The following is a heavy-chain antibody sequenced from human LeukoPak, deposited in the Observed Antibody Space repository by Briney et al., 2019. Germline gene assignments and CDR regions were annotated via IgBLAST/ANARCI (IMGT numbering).Heavy chain of an antibody. CDR1: GFTFSSYA. CDR2: ISGSGGST. V-gene: IGHV3-23*01. Sequence: PGGSLRLSCAASGFTFSSYAMSWVRQAPGKGLEWVSAISGSGGSTYYAASVKGRFTISRDNSKNTLYLQMNGLRAEDTAVYYCVKRSMVTSGYFDYWGQGTLVTVSS. J-gene: IGHJ4*02. D-gene: IGHD5-18*01. CDR3: VKRSMVTSGYFDY.